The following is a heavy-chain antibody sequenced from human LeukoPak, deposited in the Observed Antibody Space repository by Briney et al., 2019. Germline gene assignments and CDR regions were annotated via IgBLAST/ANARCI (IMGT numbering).Heavy chain of an antibody. Sequence: SETLSLTCTVSGGSITSSSNYWGWIRQPPGKGLEWIANIYHSGNTYYNPSLKSRVTISVDTSKNQFSLKLSSVTAADTAVYYCASAMVRGEGNYFDYWGQGTLVTVSS. CDR2: IYHSGNT. J-gene: IGHJ4*02. CDR3: ASAMVRGEGNYFDY. D-gene: IGHD3-10*01. CDR1: GGSITSSSNY. V-gene: IGHV4-39*07.